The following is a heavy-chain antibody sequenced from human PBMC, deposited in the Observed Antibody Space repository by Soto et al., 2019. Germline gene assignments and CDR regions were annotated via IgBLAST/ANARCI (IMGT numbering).Heavy chain of an antibody. V-gene: IGHV3-33*01. CDR2: IWYDGSNK. CDR1: GFTFSSYG. D-gene: IGHD6-13*01. Sequence: QVQLVESGGGVVQPGRSLRLSCAASGFTFSSYGMHWVRQAPGKGLEWVAVIWYDGSNKYYADSVKGRFTISRDNSKNTLYLQMNSQRAEDTAVYYCARDHGYSSSWYGDYYYGMDVWGQGTTVTVSS. J-gene: IGHJ6*02. CDR3: ARDHGYSSSWYGDYYYGMDV.